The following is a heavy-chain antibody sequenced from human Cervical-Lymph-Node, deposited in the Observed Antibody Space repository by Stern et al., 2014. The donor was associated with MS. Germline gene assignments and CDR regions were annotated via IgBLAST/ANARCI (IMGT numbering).Heavy chain of an antibody. V-gene: IGHV1-2*06. CDR2: IYPNSGGT. J-gene: IGHJ4*02. CDR1: GYTFTDHY. D-gene: IGHD1-26*01. CDR3: ARAAMGETHADY. Sequence: VQLVESGAEVMQPGASVKVSCKASGYTFTDHYIHWVRQAPGQGLEWMGRIYPNSGGTSYAQDFQGRVTVTWDTSITTAYMELSSLRSDDTAVYYCARAAMGETHADYWGQGTLVTVSS.